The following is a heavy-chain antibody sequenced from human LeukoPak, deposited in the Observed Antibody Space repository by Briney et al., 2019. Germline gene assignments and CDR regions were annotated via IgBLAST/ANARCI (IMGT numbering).Heavy chain of an antibody. J-gene: IGHJ6*02. D-gene: IGHD3-3*01. Sequence: PGGSLRLSCAASGFTFRNYYMHWVRQAPGKGLEWVAVISLDGNNEYYADSVKGRFTISRDNAKNSLYLQMNSLRAEDTAVYYCARDSPAPHDSYYDFWSDFYGMDVWGQGTTVTVSS. V-gene: IGHV3-30-3*01. CDR2: ISLDGNNE. CDR3: ARDSPAPHDSYYDFWSDFYGMDV. CDR1: GFTFRNYY.